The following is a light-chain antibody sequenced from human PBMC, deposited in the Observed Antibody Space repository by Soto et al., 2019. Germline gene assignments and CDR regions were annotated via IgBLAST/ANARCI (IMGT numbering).Light chain of an antibody. CDR1: SSDVGGYNY. CDR2: DVS. CDR3: SSYTSSSTLNV. V-gene: IGLV2-14*01. Sequence: QSALTQPASVSGTPGQPITISCTGTSSDVGGYNYVSWYQQHPGKAPKLMIYDVSHRPSGVSNRFSGSKSGNTASLTISGLQAEDEADYYCSSYTSSSTLNVFGTGTKLTVL. J-gene: IGLJ1*01.